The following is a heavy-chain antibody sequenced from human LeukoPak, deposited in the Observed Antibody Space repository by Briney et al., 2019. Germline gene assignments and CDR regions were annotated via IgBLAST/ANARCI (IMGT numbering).Heavy chain of an antibody. CDR1: GYSISSGYY. V-gene: IGHV4-38-2*02. J-gene: IGHJ3*02. Sequence: SETLSLTCSVSGYSISSGYYWGWIRQPPVKGLEWIGSIYHSWSTYYNPSLKSRVTISVDTSKNQFSLKLSSVTAADTAVYFRARDGNGDRDDAFDIWGQGTMVTVSS. CDR3: ARDGNGDRDDAFDI. D-gene: IGHD4-17*01. CDR2: IYHSWST.